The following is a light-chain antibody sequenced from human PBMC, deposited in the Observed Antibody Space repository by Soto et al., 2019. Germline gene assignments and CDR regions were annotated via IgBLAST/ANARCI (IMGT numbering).Light chain of an antibody. V-gene: IGKV1-39*01. CDR3: QQSDSTPYT. CDR2: AAT. J-gene: IGKJ2*01. CDR1: QSLSSF. Sequence: DIQMTQSPSSLSASVGDRVTITCRANQSLSSFLNWYQQKRGKAPSLLIYAATTLQSVVPPRFSGSESETDFTLTIGSLQPEDFATYYCQQSDSTPYTFGQGTKLEIK.